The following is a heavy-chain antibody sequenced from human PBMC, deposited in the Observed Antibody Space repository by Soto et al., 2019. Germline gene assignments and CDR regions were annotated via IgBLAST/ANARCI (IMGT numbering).Heavy chain of an antibody. V-gene: IGHV1-69*02. D-gene: IGHD3-22*01. CDR3: AKVASLRFMIVVVITHFDY. Sequence: GASVKVSCKASGGTFSSYTISWVRQAPGQGLEWMGRIIPILGIANYAQKFQGRVTITADKSTSTAYMELSSLRSEDTAVYYCAKVASLRFMIVVVITHFDYWGQGTLVTVSS. CDR1: GGTFSSYT. CDR2: IIPILGIA. J-gene: IGHJ4*02.